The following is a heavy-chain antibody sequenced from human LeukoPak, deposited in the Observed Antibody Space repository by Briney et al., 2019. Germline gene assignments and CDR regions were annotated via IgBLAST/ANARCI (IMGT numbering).Heavy chain of an antibody. CDR2: IYYSGST. J-gene: IGHJ3*02. CDR1: GGSISSYY. Sequence: SETLSLTCTVSGGSISSYYWSWIRQPPGKGLEWIGYIYYSGSTNYNPSLKSRVTISVDTSKNQFSLKLSSVTAADTAVYYCARNRVKDQVQLERAAFDIWGQGTMVTVSS. D-gene: IGHD1-1*01. V-gene: IGHV4-59*01. CDR3: ARNRVKDQVQLERAAFDI.